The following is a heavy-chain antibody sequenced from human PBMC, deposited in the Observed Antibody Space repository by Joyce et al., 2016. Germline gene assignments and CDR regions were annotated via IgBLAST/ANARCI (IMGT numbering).Heavy chain of an antibody. CDR1: GGSISNYF. J-gene: IGHJ4*02. V-gene: IGHV4-59*01. CDR3: ARAGGGTYPFDY. Sequence: QVKLQESGPGLVKPSETLSLTCTVSGGSISNYFWSWIRQPPGKGLEWIGYIFYSGNTNYNHSLRSRVTISLDPSKNQFSLQLSSVTTADTAVYYCARAGGGTYPFDYWGQGAPVTVSS. D-gene: IGHD1-26*01. CDR2: IFYSGNT.